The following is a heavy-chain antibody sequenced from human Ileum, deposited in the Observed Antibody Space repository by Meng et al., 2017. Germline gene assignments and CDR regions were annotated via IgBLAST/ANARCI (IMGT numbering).Heavy chain of an antibody. CDR2: INHNGNT. J-gene: IGHJ4*02. Sequence: AHLQQWGAGLLKPSETLSLTCVVYGGSFSANYWTWIRQPPGKGLEWIGEINHNGNTNYKPSLKSRVTISVDTSKKQFSLRLTSVTAADTAVYYCASARYDNWGQGTLVTVSS. CDR1: GGSFSANY. CDR3: ASARYDN. V-gene: IGHV4-34*01.